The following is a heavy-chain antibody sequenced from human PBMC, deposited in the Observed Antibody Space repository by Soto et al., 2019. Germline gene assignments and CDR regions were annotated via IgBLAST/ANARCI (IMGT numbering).Heavy chain of an antibody. Sequence: QVQLVESGGGVVQPGRSLRLSCAASGFTFSSYGMHWVRQAPGKGLEWVAVIWLDGSNKYYAGSVKGRFTISRDNSKNTLYLQMNSLRAEDTAVYYCARGLWSFDYWGQGNLVTVSS. V-gene: IGHV3-33*01. CDR2: IWLDGSNK. J-gene: IGHJ4*02. CDR1: GFTFSSYG. CDR3: ARGLWSFDY. D-gene: IGHD5-18*01.